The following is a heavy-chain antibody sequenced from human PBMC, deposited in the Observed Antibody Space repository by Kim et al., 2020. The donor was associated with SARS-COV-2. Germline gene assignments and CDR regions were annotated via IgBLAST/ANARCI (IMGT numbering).Heavy chain of an antibody. CDR3: ARDIKRYSNYSYYYYYYMDV. J-gene: IGHJ6*03. D-gene: IGHD4-4*01. V-gene: IGHV1-18*01. CDR2: ISAYNGNT. CDR1: GYTFTSYG. Sequence: ASVKVSCKASGYTFTSYGISWVRQAPGQGLEWMGWISAYNGNTNYAQKLQGRVTMTTDTSTSTAYMELRSLRSDDTAVYYCARDIKRYSNYSYYYYYYMDVWGKGTTVTVSS.